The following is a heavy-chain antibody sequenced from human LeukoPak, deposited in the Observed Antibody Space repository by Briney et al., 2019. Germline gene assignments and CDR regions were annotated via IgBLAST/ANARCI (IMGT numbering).Heavy chain of an antibody. J-gene: IGHJ4*02. Sequence: GASVKVSCKVSGYTLTELSMHWVRQAPGKGLEWMGGFDPEDGETIYAQKFQGRVTMTEDTSTDTAYMELSSLRSEDTAVYYCATIAHDFWSFDYWGQGTLVTVSS. CDR2: FDPEDGET. D-gene: IGHD3-3*01. CDR3: ATIAHDFWSFDY. CDR1: GYTLTELS. V-gene: IGHV1-24*01.